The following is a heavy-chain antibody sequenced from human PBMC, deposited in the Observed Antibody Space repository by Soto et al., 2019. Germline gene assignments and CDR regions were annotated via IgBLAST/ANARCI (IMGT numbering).Heavy chain of an antibody. CDR2: ISYDGNRK. V-gene: IGHV3-30*03. CDR3: ARKGYGGRWSLDY. Sequence: QVQLVESGGGVVQPGRSLRLSCAASGFTFNSYGMHWARQAPGEGLEWVAVISYDGNRKYYADSVTGRFTISRDFSKNTVDLHMNSLRVEDTAVYFCARKGYGGRWSLDYWGQGILVTVSS. CDR1: GFTFNSYG. D-gene: IGHD2-15*01. J-gene: IGHJ4*02.